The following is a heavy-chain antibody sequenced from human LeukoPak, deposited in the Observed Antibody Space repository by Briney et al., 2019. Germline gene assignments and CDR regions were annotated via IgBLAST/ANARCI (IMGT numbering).Heavy chain of an antibody. V-gene: IGHV1-2*06. CDR3: ARTTAMTGAFDI. D-gene: IGHD4-17*01. J-gene: IGHJ3*02. CDR2: INPNTGGT. Sequence: ASVKVSCKAFGYTLTGYYMHWVRQAPRHGLEWIGPINPNTGGTNYPQKIQSRVTTPRDPSISTAYMELSRLRSDDTAVYYCARTTAMTGAFDIWGQGTMVTVSS. CDR1: GYTLTGYY.